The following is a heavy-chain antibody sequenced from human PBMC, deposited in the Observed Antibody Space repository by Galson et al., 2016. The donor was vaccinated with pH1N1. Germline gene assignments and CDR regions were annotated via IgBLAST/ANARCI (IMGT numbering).Heavy chain of an antibody. CDR3: SGSNWPLDY. V-gene: IGHV3-49*04. CDR2: ISSNSYGGTT. D-gene: IGHD1-1*01. J-gene: IGHJ4*02. Sequence: SLRLSCAASGFTFGDYSLNWVRQAPGKGLEWVGFISSNSYGGTTGYAASVKDRFTISRDDSKGIAYLQMNSLKTEDTAVYYCSGSNWPLDYWGQGTLVTVSP. CDR1: GFTFGDYS.